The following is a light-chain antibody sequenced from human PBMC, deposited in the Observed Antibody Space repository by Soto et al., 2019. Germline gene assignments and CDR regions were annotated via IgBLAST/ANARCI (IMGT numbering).Light chain of an antibody. J-gene: IGKJ1*01. CDR2: DAS. CDR1: QSVSSY. CDR3: QPYNDWPSWT. V-gene: IGKV3D-15*01. Sequence: EIVLTQSPATLSLSPGERATLSCRASQSVSSYLAWYQQKPGQAPRLLIYDASTRDTGIPARFSGSGSGTEFTLTISSLQSEDYAVYYCQPYNDWPSWTFGQGTKVEIK.